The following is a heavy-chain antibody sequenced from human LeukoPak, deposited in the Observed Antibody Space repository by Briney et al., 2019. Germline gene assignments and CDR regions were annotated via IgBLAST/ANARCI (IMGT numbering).Heavy chain of an antibody. CDR2: IKQGGSER. J-gene: IGHJ4*02. CDR3: AREGYGTGWYQDC. Sequence: GGSLRLSCAASGFTFSSYWMSWVHQAPGKGLEWVANIKQGGSERYYVDSVKGRFTISRDNAKNSLYLQMNSLRAEDTAVYYCAREGYGTGWYQDCWGQGTLVTVSS. CDR1: GFTFSSYW. D-gene: IGHD6-19*01. V-gene: IGHV3-7*01.